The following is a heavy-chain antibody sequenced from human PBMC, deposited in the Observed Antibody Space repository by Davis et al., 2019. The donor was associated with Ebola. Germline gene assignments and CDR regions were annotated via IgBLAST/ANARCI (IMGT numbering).Heavy chain of an antibody. V-gene: IGHV1-18*01. CDR1: GYTFTSYG. Sequence: ASVKVSCKASGYTFTSYGISWVRQAPGQGLEWMGWISAYNGNTNYAQKLQGRVTMTTDTSTSTAYMELRSLRSDDTAVYYCARVRVDSYSSSYGMDVWGQGTTVTVSS. J-gene: IGHJ6*02. CDR3: ARVRVDSYSSSYGMDV. CDR2: ISAYNGNT. D-gene: IGHD6-13*01.